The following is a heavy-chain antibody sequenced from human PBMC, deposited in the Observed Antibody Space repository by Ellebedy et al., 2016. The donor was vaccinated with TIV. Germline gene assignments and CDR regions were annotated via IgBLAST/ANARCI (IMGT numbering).Heavy chain of an antibody. J-gene: IGHJ3*02. Sequence: GGSLRLSCAASGFTVSSTYMTWVRQAPGKGLEWVPVLYIDETTYYSVSVKGRFTISRDDSKNTVFLQMNSLRGDDTAVYYCASETFNDVDLKVWGIFEIWGQGTMVTVSS. CDR3: ASETFNDVDLKVWGIFEI. CDR1: GFTVSSTY. D-gene: IGHD1-1*01. V-gene: IGHV3-66*01. CDR2: LYIDETT.